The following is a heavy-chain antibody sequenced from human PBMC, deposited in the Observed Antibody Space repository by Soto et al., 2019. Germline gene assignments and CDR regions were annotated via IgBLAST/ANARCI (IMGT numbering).Heavy chain of an antibody. D-gene: IGHD3-3*01. CDR2: IIPIFGTA. CDR1: GGTFSSYA. J-gene: IGHJ6*02. V-gene: IGHV1-69*13. CDR3: ARDPVEWLDDTKYSYYGMDV. Sequence: SAKVSCKASGGTFSSYATSWVRQAPGQGLEWMGGIIPIFGTANYAQKFQGRVTITADESTSTAYMELSSLRSEDTAVYYCARDPVEWLDDTKYSYYGMDVWGQGTKVTVSS.